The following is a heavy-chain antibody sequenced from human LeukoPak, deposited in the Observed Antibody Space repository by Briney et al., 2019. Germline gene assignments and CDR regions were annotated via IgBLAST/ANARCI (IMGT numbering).Heavy chain of an antibody. CDR2: IKQDGSEK. J-gene: IGHJ4*02. CDR1: GFTFSSYR. CDR3: AREGGGYCTNGVCPFDFNY. V-gene: IGHV3-7*01. Sequence: PGGSLRLSCAASGFTFSSYRMSWVRQAPGKGLEWVANIKQDGSEKYYVDSVKGRFTISRDNAKNSLYLQMNSLRAEDTAVYYCAREGGGYCTNGVCPFDFNYWGQGTLVTVSS. D-gene: IGHD2-8*01.